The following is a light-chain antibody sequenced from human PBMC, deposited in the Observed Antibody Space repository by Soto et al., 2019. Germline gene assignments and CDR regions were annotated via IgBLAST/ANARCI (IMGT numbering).Light chain of an antibody. CDR1: QSISSW. V-gene: IGKV1-5*03. CDR2: KAS. CDR3: QHYNSYSEA. J-gene: IGKJ1*01. Sequence: DIHMPQSPSPPSASVGDRVPLPFRASQSISSWLAWYQQKPGKAPKLLIYKASTLKSGVPSRFSGSGSGTEFTLTISSLQPDDFATYYCQHYNSYSEAFGQGTKVDI.